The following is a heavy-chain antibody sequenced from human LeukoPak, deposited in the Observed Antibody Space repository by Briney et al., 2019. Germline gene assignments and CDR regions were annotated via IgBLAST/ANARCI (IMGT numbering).Heavy chain of an antibody. J-gene: IGHJ6*03. V-gene: IGHV4-34*01. Sequence: SETLSLTCAVYGGSFSGYYWSWIRQPPGKGLEWIGEINHSGSTNYNPSLKSRVTISVDTSKNQFSLKLSSVTAADTAVYYCARDRYYYGSGSRKPYYYYYYMDVWGKGTTVTVSS. CDR3: ARDRYYYGSGSRKPYYYYYYMDV. CDR1: GGSFSGYY. CDR2: INHSGST. D-gene: IGHD3-10*01.